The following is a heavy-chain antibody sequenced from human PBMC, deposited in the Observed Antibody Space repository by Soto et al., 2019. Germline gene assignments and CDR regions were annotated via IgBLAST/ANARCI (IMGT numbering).Heavy chain of an antibody. CDR3: ARAIGPTLFDY. CDR2: IGTAGDT. J-gene: IGHJ4*02. D-gene: IGHD3-22*01. V-gene: IGHV3-13*04. CDR1: GFTFSSYG. Sequence: XGSLRLSCSAAGFTFSSYGMHWVRQGPGKGLEWVSAIGTAGDTNYAGSVKGRFTISRENAKNSLYLQMNSLRAGDTAIYFCARAIGPTLFDYWGQGTLVTVSS.